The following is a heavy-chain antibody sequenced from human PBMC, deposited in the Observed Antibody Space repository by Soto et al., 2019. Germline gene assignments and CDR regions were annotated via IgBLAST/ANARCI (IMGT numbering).Heavy chain of an antibody. CDR1: GFSLSTSGVG. CDR3: ARSVEALPVRGALDY. D-gene: IGHD6-6*01. Sequence: GSGPTLVNPTQTLTLTCTFSGFSLSTSGVGVGWVRQPPGKALELLALIYWDDDERYSPSLQSRLTITKDTSLNRVVLTMTNMDPVDTATYYCARSVEALPVRGALDYWGQGTLVTVSS. CDR2: IYWDDDE. V-gene: IGHV2-5*02. J-gene: IGHJ4*02.